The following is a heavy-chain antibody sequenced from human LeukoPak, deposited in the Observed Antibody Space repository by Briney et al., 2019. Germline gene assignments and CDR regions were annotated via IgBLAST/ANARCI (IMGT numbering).Heavy chain of an antibody. CDR1: GYSISSGYY. J-gene: IGHJ4*02. Sequence: SSETLSLTCTVSGYSISSGYYWGWIRQPPGKGLEWIGSIYHSGSTYYNPSLKSRVTISVNTSKNQFSLKLSSVTAADTAVYYCARDGGLAYSGEFDYWGQGTLVTVSS. D-gene: IGHD2-15*01. V-gene: IGHV4-38-2*02. CDR2: IYHSGST. CDR3: ARDGGLAYSGEFDY.